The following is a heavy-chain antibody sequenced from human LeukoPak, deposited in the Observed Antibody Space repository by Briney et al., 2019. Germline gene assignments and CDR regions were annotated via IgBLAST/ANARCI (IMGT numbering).Heavy chain of an antibody. CDR2: IYYSGST. J-gene: IGHJ4*02. Sequence: SETLSLTCTVSGGSISSYYWSWLRQPPGKGLEWIGYIYYSGSTNYNPSLKSRVTISVDTSKNQFSLKLSSVTAADTAVYYCASLGDSYGHPYWGQGTLVTVSS. CDR1: GGSISSYY. D-gene: IGHD5-18*01. CDR3: ASLGDSYGHPY. V-gene: IGHV4-59*01.